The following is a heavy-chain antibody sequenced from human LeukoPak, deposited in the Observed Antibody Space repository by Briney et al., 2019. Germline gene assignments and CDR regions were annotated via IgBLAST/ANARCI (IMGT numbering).Heavy chain of an antibody. J-gene: IGHJ4*02. V-gene: IGHV3-48*02. CDR1: GFTFSSYS. D-gene: IGHD3-10*01. CDR3: AGGSGSYYHTPYKFDY. Sequence: PGGSLRLSCAASGFTFSSYSMNWVGQAPGKGLEWVSYISGSGSSIFYADSVKGRFTISRDNAKKSLYLQMDRLRDEDTAVYYCAGGSGSYYHTPYKFDYWGQGTLVTVSS. CDR2: ISGSGSSI.